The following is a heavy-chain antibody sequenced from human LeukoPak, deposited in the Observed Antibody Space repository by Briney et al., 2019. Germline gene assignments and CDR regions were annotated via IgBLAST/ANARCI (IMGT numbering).Heavy chain of an antibody. CDR2: ISAYNGNT. Sequence: ASVKVSCTASGYTFTSHGISWVRQAPGQGLEWMGWISAYNGNTNYAQKFQGRVTMTTDTSTSTAYMELRSLRSEDTAVYYCARDLDDSSNYYSKIDTFFDYWGQGTLVTVSS. CDR1: GYTFTSHG. D-gene: IGHD3-22*01. CDR3: ARDLDDSSNYYSKIDTFFDY. J-gene: IGHJ4*02. V-gene: IGHV1-18*01.